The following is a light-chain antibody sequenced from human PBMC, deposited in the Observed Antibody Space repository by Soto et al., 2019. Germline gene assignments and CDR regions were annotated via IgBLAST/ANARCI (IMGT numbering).Light chain of an antibody. CDR1: QSVSSSY. CDR3: QQYGSSPHT. V-gene: IGKV3-20*01. Sequence: EIVLTQSPGTLSLSPGERATLSCRASQSVSSSYLAWYQHKPGQAPRLLIYGASSRATGIPDRFSGSGSGTAFTLTISRREPEDVAVYYCQQYGSSPHTFGQGTKLEIK. CDR2: GAS. J-gene: IGKJ2*01.